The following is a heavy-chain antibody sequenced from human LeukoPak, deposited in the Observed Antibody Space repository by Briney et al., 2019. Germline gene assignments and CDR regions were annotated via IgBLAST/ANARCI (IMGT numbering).Heavy chain of an antibody. V-gene: IGHV3-48*04. Sequence: PGRSLRLSCAASGFTFSSYGMHWVRQAPGKGLEWVSYIGYSGNTIYYADSVKGRFTISRDNAKNSLYLQMNSLRADDTALYYCARGSGGDYWGQGSLVTVSS. CDR2: IGYSGNTI. CDR3: ARGSGGDY. J-gene: IGHJ4*02. CDR1: GFTFSSYG.